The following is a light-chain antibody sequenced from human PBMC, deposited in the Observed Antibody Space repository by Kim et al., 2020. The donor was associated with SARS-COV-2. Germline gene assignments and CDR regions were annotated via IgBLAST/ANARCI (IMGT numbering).Light chain of an antibody. J-gene: IGKJ4*01. V-gene: IGKV1-5*03. CDR1: QSISSW. CDR3: QQHNSFSLT. CDR2: KAS. Sequence: DIQMTQSPSTLSASVGDRVTITCRASQSISSWLAWYQQKPGKAPKLLIYKASSLESGVPSRFSGSGSGTEFTLTISSLQPDDFATYYCQQHNSFSLTFGGGTKVGIK.